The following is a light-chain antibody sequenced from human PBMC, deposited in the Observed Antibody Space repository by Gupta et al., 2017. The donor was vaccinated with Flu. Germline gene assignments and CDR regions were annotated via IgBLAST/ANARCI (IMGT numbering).Light chain of an antibody. J-gene: IGKJ4*01. CDR2: GAF. CDR3: QQYNNWPPVT. Sequence: EIVMTQSPATLSVSPGERATLSCRASQSISTNLAWYQQRPGQAPRLLIHGAFSRATGTPARFSGSVCGTEFTLTISSRQSEDSGVYYCQQYNNWPPVTFGGGTRVEIK. V-gene: IGKV3-15*01. CDR1: QSISTN.